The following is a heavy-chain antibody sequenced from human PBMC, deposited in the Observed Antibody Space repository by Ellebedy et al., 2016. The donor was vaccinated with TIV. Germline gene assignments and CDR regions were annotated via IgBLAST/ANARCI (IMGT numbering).Heavy chain of an antibody. Sequence: SVKVSCXASGGTFSSYAISWVRQAPGQGLEWMGGIIPIFGTANYAQKFQGRVTITADESTSTAYMELSSLRSEDTAVYYCYSLVPGADAFDIWGQGTMVTVSS. CDR1: GGTFSSYA. V-gene: IGHV1-69*13. D-gene: IGHD2-21*01. CDR2: IIPIFGTA. CDR3: YSLVPGADAFDI. J-gene: IGHJ3*02.